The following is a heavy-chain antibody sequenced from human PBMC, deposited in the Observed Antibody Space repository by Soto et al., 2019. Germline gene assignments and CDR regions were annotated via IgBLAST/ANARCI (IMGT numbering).Heavy chain of an antibody. V-gene: IGHV3-30-3*01. CDR2: ISYDGSNK. D-gene: IGHD3-3*01. Sequence: ESGGGVVQPGRSLRLSCAASGFTFSSYAMHWVRQAPGKGLEWVAVISYDGSNKYYADSVKGRFTISRDNSKNTLYLQMNSLRAEDTAVYYCASAGRSGYHLDYWGQGTLVTVSS. J-gene: IGHJ4*02. CDR3: ASAGRSGYHLDY. CDR1: GFTFSSYA.